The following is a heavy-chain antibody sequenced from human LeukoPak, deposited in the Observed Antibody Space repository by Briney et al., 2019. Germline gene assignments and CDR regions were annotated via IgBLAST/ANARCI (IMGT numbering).Heavy chain of an antibody. V-gene: IGHV3-7*03. J-gene: IGHJ3*02. D-gene: IGHD3-10*01. CDR2: IKEDGSEK. Sequence: PGGSLRLSCAASGLILSSYWMSWVRQAPGKGLEWVAYIKEDGSEKYYVDSVKGRFTISRDNAKNSLYLHMNSLTAEDTAMYYCARDWVAGVPFDAFDIWGQGTMVSVSS. CDR3: ARDWVAGVPFDAFDI. CDR1: GLILSSYW.